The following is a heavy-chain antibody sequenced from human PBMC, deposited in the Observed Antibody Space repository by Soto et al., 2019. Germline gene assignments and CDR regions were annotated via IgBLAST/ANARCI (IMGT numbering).Heavy chain of an antibody. V-gene: IGHV3-30-3*01. CDR3: AKRRGAGGHFDY. CDR1: GFTFSSYA. Sequence: QRLSCAASGFTFSSYAMHWVRQAPGKGLEWVAVISYDGSNKYYADSVKGRFTISRDNSKNTLSLQMNSLTAEDTAVYFCAKRRGAGGHFDYWGQGALVTVSS. D-gene: IGHD2-15*01. CDR2: ISYDGSNK. J-gene: IGHJ4*02.